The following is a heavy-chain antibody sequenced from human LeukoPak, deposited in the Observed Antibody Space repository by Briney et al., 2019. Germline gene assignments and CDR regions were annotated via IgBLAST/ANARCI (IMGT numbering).Heavy chain of an antibody. V-gene: IGHV1-69*13. CDR3: ASPPYYDSSGYWSGFDY. D-gene: IGHD3-22*01. CDR1: GGTFSSYA. J-gene: IGHJ4*02. Sequence: GASVKVSCKASGGTFSSYAISWVRQAPGQGLEWMGGIIPIFGTANYAQKFQGRVTITADESTSTAYMELSSLRSEDTAVYYCASPPYYDSSGYWSGFDYWGQGTLVTVSS. CDR2: IIPIFGTA.